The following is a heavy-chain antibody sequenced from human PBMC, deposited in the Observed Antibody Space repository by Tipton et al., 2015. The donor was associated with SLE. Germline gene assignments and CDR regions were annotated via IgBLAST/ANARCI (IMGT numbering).Heavy chain of an antibody. CDR2: IFRSGRT. J-gene: IGHJ4*02. CDR3: ARQNGYCSRGVCYGAAVAGLLDY. Sequence: TLSLTCTVSGGSISSDYWTWIRQPPGKGLEWIGYIFRSGRTSYNPSLGSRVTISVDTSKNQLSLNLSSVTAADTAVYYCARQNGYCSRGVCYGAAVAGLLDYWGQGTLVTVSS. D-gene: IGHD2-8*02. V-gene: IGHV4-59*01. CDR1: GGSISSDY.